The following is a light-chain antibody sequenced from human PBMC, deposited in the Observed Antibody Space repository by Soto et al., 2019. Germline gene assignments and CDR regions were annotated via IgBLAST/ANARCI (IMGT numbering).Light chain of an antibody. CDR3: QQTNSLPST. CDR2: GAS. V-gene: IGKV1-12*02. J-gene: IGKJ4*01. Sequence: DLQMTQSPSSMSASVGDRVTITCRASQDINSWLAWYQQKPGKAPKLLINGASSLQSGVPSRFRGSGSGTDFTLTIRSLQPEDFATYFCQQTNSLPSTFGGGTKVEIK. CDR1: QDINSW.